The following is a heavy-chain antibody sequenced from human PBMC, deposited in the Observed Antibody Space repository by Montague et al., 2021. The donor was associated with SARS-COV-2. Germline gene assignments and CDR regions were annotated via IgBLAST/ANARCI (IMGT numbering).Heavy chain of an antibody. D-gene: IGHD4-23*01. CDR2: IYYSGSA. CDR3: ARAVETTVVTHFDY. CDR1: GGSISSGGYY. Sequence: TLSLTCTVSGGSISSGGYYWSWIRQHPGKGLEWTGYIYYSGSAYYNPSLKSRVTISVDTSKNQFSLKLTSVTAADTAVYYCARAVETTVVTHFDYWGQGTLVTVSS. J-gene: IGHJ4*02. V-gene: IGHV4-31*03.